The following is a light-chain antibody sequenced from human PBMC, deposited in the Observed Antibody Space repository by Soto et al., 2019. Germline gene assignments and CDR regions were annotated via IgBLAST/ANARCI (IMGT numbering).Light chain of an antibody. CDR1: QSISSSF. CDR3: QQYGSSGT. Sequence: EIVMTQSPATLSVSPGERATCCCRASQSISSSFFAWYQHKPGQAPRLLIYGASNRATGIPDRFSGSGSGTDFTLTISRLEPEDFAVYYCQQYGSSGTFGQGTKVDIK. V-gene: IGKV3-20*01. J-gene: IGKJ1*01. CDR2: GAS.